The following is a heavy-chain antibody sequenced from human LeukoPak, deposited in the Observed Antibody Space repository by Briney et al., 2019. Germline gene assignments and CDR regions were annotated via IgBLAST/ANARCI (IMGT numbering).Heavy chain of an antibody. CDR3: ARDRDCSGGSSHMGYYYGMDD. CDR2: ISYDGSNK. J-gene: IGHJ6*02. V-gene: IGHV3-30*04. CDR1: GFTFSSYA. D-gene: IGHD2-15*01. Sequence: PGGSLRLSCAASGFTFSSYAMHWVRQAPGKGLEWVAVISYDGSNKYYADSVKGRFTISRDNSKNTLYLQMNSLRAEDTAVYYCARDRDCSGGSSHMGYYYGMDDWGQGTTVTVSS.